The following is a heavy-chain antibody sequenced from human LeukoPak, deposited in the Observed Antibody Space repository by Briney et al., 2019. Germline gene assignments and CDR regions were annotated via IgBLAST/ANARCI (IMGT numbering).Heavy chain of an antibody. Sequence: ASVKVSCKVSGYTLTELSMHWVRQAPGQGLEWMGIINPSGGSTSYAQKFQGRVTMTRDTSTSTVYMELSSLRSEDTAVYYCARGVYIAAAQYGYWGQGTLVTVSS. CDR2: INPSGGST. CDR3: ARGVYIAAAQYGY. CDR1: GYTLTELS. J-gene: IGHJ4*02. V-gene: IGHV1-46*01. D-gene: IGHD6-13*01.